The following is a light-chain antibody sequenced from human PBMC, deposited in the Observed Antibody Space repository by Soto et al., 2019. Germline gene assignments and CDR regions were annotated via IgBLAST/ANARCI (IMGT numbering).Light chain of an antibody. CDR2: EGS. Sequence: QSVLTQPASVSGSPGQSITISCTGTSSDVGNYNLVSRYQQHPGKAPKLMIYEGSKRPSGVSNRFSGSKSGNTASLTISGLQAEDEADYYCCSYAGSTTFRVLFGGGTKLTVL. J-gene: IGLJ2*01. CDR1: SSDVGNYNL. V-gene: IGLV2-23*03. CDR3: CSYAGSTTFRVL.